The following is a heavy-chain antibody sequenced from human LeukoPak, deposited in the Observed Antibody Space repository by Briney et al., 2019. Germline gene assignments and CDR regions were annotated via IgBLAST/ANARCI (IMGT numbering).Heavy chain of an antibody. CDR1: GGSISSSGYY. Sequence: SETLSLTCTVSGGSISSSGYYWSWIRQPPGKGLEWIGEINHSGSTNYNPSLKSRVTISVDTSKNQFSLKLSSVTAADTAVYYCARGDYDFWSGSTPNAFDIWGQGTMVTVSS. CDR3: ARGDYDFWSGSTPNAFDI. V-gene: IGHV4-39*07. J-gene: IGHJ3*02. D-gene: IGHD3-3*01. CDR2: INHSGST.